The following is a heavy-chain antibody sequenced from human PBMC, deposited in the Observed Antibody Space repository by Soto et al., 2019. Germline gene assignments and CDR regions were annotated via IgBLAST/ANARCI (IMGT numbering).Heavy chain of an antibody. J-gene: IGHJ6*02. V-gene: IGHV1-69*13. CDR3: ARSYSNYENYDSCGMDV. D-gene: IGHD4-4*01. CDR2: IIPIFGTA. Sequence: ASVKVSCKASGGTFSSYAISWVRQAPGQGLEWMGGIIPIFGTANYAQKFQGRVTITADESTSTAYMELSSLRSEDTAVYYCARSYSNYENYDSCGMDVWGQGTTVTVSS. CDR1: GGTFSSYA.